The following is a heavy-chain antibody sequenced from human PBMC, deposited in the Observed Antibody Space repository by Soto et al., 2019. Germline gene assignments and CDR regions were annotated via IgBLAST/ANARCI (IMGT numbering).Heavy chain of an antibody. V-gene: IGHV3-74*01. CDR3: ARDWQQLYDYYYYGMDV. Sequence: GGSLRLSCAASGFTFSSSWMHWVRQAPGKGLVWVSRINSDGSSTSYADSVKGRFTISRDNAKNTLYLQMNSLRAEDTAVYYCARDWQQLYDYYYYGMDVWGQGTTVTVSS. CDR1: GFTFSSSW. CDR2: INSDGSST. J-gene: IGHJ6*02. D-gene: IGHD6-13*01.